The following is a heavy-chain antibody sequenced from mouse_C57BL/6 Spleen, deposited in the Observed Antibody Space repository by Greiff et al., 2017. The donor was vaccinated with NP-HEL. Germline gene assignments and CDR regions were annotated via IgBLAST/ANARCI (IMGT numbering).Heavy chain of an antibody. CDR2: ISDGGSYT. J-gene: IGHJ2*01. Sequence: EVKVVESGGGLVKPGGSLKLSCAASGFTFSSYAMSWVRQTPEKRLEWVATISDGGSYTYYPDNVKGRFTISRDNAKNNLYLQMSHLKSEDTAMYYCARGDYYFDYWGQGTTLTVSS. CDR1: GFTFSSYA. V-gene: IGHV5-4*03. CDR3: ARGDYYFDY. D-gene: IGHD3-3*01.